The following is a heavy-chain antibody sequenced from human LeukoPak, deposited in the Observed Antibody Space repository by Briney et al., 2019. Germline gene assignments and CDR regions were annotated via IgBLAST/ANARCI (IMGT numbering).Heavy chain of an antibody. Sequence: SQTLSLTCAASGGSISSGGYSWSWIRQPPGKGLEWIGYIYHSGSTYYNPSLKSRVTISVDRSKNQFSLKLSSVTAADTAVYYCARGWNSWFDPWGQGTLVTVSS. V-gene: IGHV4-30-2*01. J-gene: IGHJ5*02. D-gene: IGHD2-15*01. CDR2: IYHSGST. CDR1: GGSISSGGYS. CDR3: ARGWNSWFDP.